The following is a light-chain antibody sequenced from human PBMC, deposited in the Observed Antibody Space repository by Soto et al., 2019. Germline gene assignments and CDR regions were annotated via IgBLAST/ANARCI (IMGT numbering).Light chain of an antibody. CDR2: GAS. J-gene: IGKJ1*01. V-gene: IGKV3-20*01. CDR1: QTVSSS. Sequence: EIVFTQSPFTLSFSPVEIATLSCRASQTVSSSLAWYQQKTGQAPRLLISGASTRATGIPDRFSGSGSETDFTLTISRLEPEDFALYYCQQYGSSPITFGQGTKVDI. CDR3: QQYGSSPIT.